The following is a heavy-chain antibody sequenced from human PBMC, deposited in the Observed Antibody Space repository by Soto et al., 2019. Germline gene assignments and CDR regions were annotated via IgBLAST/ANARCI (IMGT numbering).Heavy chain of an antibody. CDR1: GFTVSNNY. J-gene: IGHJ4*02. V-gene: IGHV3-66*01. CDR2: IYSRGDT. D-gene: IGHD1-1*01. CDR3: ARCPTVDKSNWPLTCDY. Sequence: EVQLVESGGDLVQPGGSLRLSCAASGFTVSNNYMSWVRQAPGQGLEWVSVIYSRGDTYYADSVKGRFTISRDSSKNTLYLQMNRLRAEETSTYYCARCPTVDKSNWPLTCDYWGQGTLVTVSS.